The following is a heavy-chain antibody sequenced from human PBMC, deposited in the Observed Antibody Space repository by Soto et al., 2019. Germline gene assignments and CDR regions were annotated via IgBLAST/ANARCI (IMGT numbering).Heavy chain of an antibody. CDR1: GFTFSSYA. Sequence: QVQLVESGGGVVQPGRSLRLSCAASGFTFSSYAMHWVRQAPGKELEWVAVISYDGSNKYYADSVKGRFTISRDNSKNTRYLQINSLRAEDTAVYYCARRNHVGVDYWGQGTLVTVSS. V-gene: IGHV3-30-3*01. J-gene: IGHJ4*02. CDR2: ISYDGSNK. CDR3: ARRNHVGVDY. D-gene: IGHD1-26*01.